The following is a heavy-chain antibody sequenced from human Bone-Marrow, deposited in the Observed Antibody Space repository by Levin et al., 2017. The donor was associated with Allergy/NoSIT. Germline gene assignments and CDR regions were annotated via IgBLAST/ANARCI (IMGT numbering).Heavy chain of an antibody. Sequence: ASVKVSCKASGYTFTGYYMHWVRQAPGQGLEWMGWINPNSGGTNYAQKFQGRVTMTRDTSISTAYMELSRLRSDDTAVYYCAREARSFRPNWFDPWGQGTLVTVSS. CDR3: AREARSFRPNWFDP. CDR1: GYTFTGYY. J-gene: IGHJ5*02. V-gene: IGHV1-2*02. D-gene: IGHD6-6*01. CDR2: INPNSGGT.